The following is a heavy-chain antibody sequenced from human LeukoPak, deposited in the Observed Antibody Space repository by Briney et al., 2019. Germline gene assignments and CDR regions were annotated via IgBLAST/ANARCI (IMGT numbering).Heavy chain of an antibody. V-gene: IGHV3-7*01. CDR2: IRQDGSEK. D-gene: IGHD3-22*01. J-gene: IGHJ4*02. CDR3: AAPSRKWLSSSSFDY. CDR1: DFAFSNFW. Sequence: GGSLRLSCEVSDFAFSNFWMTWVRQAPGKGLEWVANIRQDGSEKYYVDSVKGRFTISRDNAKNSLYLQMNSLRAEDTAVYYCAAPSRKWLSSSSFDYWGQGTLVTVSS.